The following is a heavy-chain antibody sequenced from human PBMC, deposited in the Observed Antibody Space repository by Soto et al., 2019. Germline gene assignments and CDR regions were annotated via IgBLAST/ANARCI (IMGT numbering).Heavy chain of an antibody. CDR3: ARSSQSTVTIFAP. Sequence: PSETLSLTCTVSGGSISSGGYYWSWIRQHPGKGLEWIGYIYYSGSTYYNPSLKSRVTISVDTSKNQFSLKLSSVTAADTAVYYCARSSQSTVTIFAPWGQGTLVTVSS. J-gene: IGHJ5*02. CDR1: GGSISSGGYY. CDR2: IYYSGST. V-gene: IGHV4-31*03. D-gene: IGHD4-17*01.